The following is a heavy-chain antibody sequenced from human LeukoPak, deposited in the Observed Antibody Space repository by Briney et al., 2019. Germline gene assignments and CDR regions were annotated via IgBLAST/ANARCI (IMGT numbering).Heavy chain of an antibody. CDR3: ARHEYSGSYYGLSWFDP. CDR1: GGSISSSGYY. V-gene: IGHV4-39*01. D-gene: IGHD1-26*01. J-gene: IGHJ5*02. CDR2: IYYSGNT. Sequence: NPSETLSLTCTGSGGSISSSGYYWGWIRQPPGKGLEWIASIYYSGNTYYNPSLKSRVTISVDTSKNQLSLKLSSLTAADTAVYYCARHEYSGSYYGLSWFDPWGQGTLVTVSS.